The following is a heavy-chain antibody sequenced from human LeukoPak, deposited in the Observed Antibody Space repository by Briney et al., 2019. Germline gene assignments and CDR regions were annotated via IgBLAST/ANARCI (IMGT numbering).Heavy chain of an antibody. CDR1: GDSIGRYY. Sequence: SETLSLTCTVSGDSIGRYYWAWIRQPPGKGLEWIGYIYYSGTTKYNPSLKSRFTISVDTSKSQFSLNVRSVTAADTAVYYCARATLSDTDALDYWGKGTLVTVSS. CDR3: ARATLSDTDALDY. J-gene: IGHJ4*02. D-gene: IGHD5-18*01. V-gene: IGHV4-59*08. CDR2: IYYSGTT.